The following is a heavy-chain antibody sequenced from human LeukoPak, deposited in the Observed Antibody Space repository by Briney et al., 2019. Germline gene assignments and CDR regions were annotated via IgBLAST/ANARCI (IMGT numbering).Heavy chain of an antibody. CDR2: VWYDGSLK. V-gene: IGHV3-33*01. J-gene: IGHJ4*02. CDR1: GFTFSTYV. D-gene: IGHD2-15*01. CDR3: ARGDGGGGTHPFDY. Sequence: GWSLRLSCAWSGFTFSTYVTNWVRQAPGKGLECVAVVWYDGSLKYYRDSVKGRFTISRDNSKNTLYLQMNSLRVEDTAVYYCARGDGGGGTHPFDYWGQGTLVTVSS.